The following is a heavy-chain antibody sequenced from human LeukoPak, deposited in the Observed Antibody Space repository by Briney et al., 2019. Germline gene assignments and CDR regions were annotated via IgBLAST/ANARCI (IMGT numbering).Heavy chain of an antibody. D-gene: IGHD3-22*01. CDR3: AKDLSMILVVSDAFDI. CDR1: GFTFSNYG. CDR2: VWYDGSNK. J-gene: IGHJ3*02. V-gene: IGHV3-33*06. Sequence: PGGSLRLSCAASGFTFSNYGMHWVRQAPGKGLEWAAVVWYDGSNKYYADSVKGRFTISRDNSKNTLYLQMNSLRAEDTAVYYCAKDLSMILVVSDAFDIWGQGTMVTVSS.